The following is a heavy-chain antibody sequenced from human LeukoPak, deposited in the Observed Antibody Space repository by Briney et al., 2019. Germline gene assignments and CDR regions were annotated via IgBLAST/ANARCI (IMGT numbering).Heavy chain of an antibody. CDR3: ARGRQQSALAY. D-gene: IGHD6-13*01. Sequence: PSETLSLTCTVSGGSISSGGYYWSWIRQHPGTGLEWIGYIYYSGSTYYNPSLKSRVTISVDTSKNQFSLKLSSVTAADTAVYYCARGRQQSALAYWGQGTLVTVSS. J-gene: IGHJ4*02. V-gene: IGHV4-31*03. CDR1: GGSISSGGYY. CDR2: IYYSGST.